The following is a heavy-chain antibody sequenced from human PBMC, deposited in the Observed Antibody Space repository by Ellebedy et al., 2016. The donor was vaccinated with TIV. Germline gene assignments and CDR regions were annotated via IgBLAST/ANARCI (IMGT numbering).Heavy chain of an antibody. V-gene: IGHV1-18*01. CDR3: AKATVVRPAEFDY. J-gene: IGHJ4*02. CDR1: GYRLNNYG. D-gene: IGHD2-15*01. CDR2: ISADTGNR. Sequence: ASVKVSXXASGYRLNNYGIGWVRQSPGQGLEWVGWISADTGNRNYAQKLQGRVTLTTDTSTSTAYMELRSLRSDDTAVYFCAKATVVRPAEFDYWGPGTLVTVSS.